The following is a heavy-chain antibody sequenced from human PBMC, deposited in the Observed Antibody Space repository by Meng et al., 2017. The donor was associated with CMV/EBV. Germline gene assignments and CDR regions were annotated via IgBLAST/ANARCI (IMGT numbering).Heavy chain of an antibody. CDR2: IYYSGST. Sequence: SETLSPTCTVSGGSISSSSYYWGWIRQPPGKGLEWIGSIYYSGSTYYNPSLKSRVTISVDTSKNQFSLMLSSVTAAATAVYYCAREGYSYGDYYYGMDVWGQGTTVTVSS. V-gene: IGHV4-39*07. CDR1: GGSISSSSYY. J-gene: IGHJ6*02. D-gene: IGHD5-18*01. CDR3: AREGYSYGDYYYGMDV.